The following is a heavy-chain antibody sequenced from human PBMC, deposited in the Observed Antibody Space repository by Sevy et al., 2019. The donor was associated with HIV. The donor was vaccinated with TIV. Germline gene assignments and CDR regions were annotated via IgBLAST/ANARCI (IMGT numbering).Heavy chain of an antibody. V-gene: IGHV3-21*01. Sequence: GGSLRLTCAGSGFTFNSHTMNWVRQAPGKGLEWVSSISRSSSYIYYGDSVKGRFTISRDNAKSSLFLQMNSLRAEDTAIYFCARVKDYGDYGAFDIWAQGTMVTVSS. CDR2: ISRSSSYI. J-gene: IGHJ3*02. D-gene: IGHD4-17*01. CDR1: GFTFNSHT. CDR3: ARVKDYGDYGAFDI.